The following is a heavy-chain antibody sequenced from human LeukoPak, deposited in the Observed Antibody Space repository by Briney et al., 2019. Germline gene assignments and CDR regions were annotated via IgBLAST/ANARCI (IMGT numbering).Heavy chain of an antibody. CDR3: ARLEWPNYCFDY. CDR1: GYTFTGYY. V-gene: IGHV1-2*02. D-gene: IGHD3-3*01. CDR2: INPNSGGT. Sequence: ASVKVSCKASGYTFTGYYMHWVRQAPGQGLEWMGWINPNSGGTNYAQKFQGRVTMTRDTSISTAYMELSRLRSDDTAVYYCARLEWPNYCFDYWGQGTLVTVSS. J-gene: IGHJ4*02.